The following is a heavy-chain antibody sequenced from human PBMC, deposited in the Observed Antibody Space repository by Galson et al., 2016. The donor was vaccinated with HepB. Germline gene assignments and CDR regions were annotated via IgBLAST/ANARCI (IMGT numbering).Heavy chain of an antibody. Sequence: SVKVSCKASGYIFSNFGVSWVRQAPGQGLEWLGWISAYNGNTKYAQKLQGRLSMTTDTSTSIAYMELRSLRSDDTAVYYCAREPAPITGILLDFWGQGTLITVSS. CDR3: AREPAPITGILLDF. J-gene: IGHJ4*02. CDR2: ISAYNGNT. CDR1: GYIFSNFG. V-gene: IGHV1-18*01. D-gene: IGHD1-20*01.